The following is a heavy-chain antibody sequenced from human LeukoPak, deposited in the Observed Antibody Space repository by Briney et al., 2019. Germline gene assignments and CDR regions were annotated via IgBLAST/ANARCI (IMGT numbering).Heavy chain of an antibody. CDR2: SYYTEST. V-gene: IGHV4-39*01. Sequence: SETVSLICTVSGVSINSSTYYGLSIRDPPGKVRQWIGSSYYTESTYYNPSLKTRVTISLDTSKNQFSLRLSSVTAADTAVYYCARHSSVYGSGSYLHYWGQGTLVTVSS. J-gene: IGHJ4*02. D-gene: IGHD3-10*01. CDR1: GVSINSSTYY. CDR3: ARHSSVYGSGSYLHY.